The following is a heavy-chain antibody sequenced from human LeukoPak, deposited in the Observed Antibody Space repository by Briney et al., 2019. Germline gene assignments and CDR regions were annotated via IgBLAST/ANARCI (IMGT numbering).Heavy chain of an antibody. J-gene: IGHJ6*02. Sequence: GASVKVSCKASGYTFTSYDINWVRQATGQGLEWMGWMNPNSGNTGYAQKFQGRVTMTRNTSISTAYMELSSLRSEDTAVYYCASSGVPLDYYYGMDVWGQGTTVTVSS. D-gene: IGHD3-10*01. CDR3: ASSGVPLDYYYGMDV. CDR2: MNPNSGNT. V-gene: IGHV1-8*01. CDR1: GYTFTSYD.